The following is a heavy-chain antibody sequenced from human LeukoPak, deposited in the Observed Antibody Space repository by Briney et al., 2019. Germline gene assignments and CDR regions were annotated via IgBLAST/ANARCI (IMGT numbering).Heavy chain of an antibody. V-gene: IGHV1-8*01. Sequence: ASVKVSCKASGYTFTSYDINWVRQATGQGLEWMGWMNPNSGNTGYAQKFQGRVTMTRNTSISTAYMELSRLRSDDTAVYYCAREGYCSSTSCYTEGLYYFDYWGQGTLVTVSS. CDR3: AREGYCSSTSCYTEGLYYFDY. CDR1: GYTFTSYD. CDR2: MNPNSGNT. D-gene: IGHD2-2*02. J-gene: IGHJ4*02.